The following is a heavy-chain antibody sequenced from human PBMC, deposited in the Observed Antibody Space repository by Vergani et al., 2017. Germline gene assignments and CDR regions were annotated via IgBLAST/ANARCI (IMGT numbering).Heavy chain of an antibody. D-gene: IGHD1-26*01. V-gene: IGHV4-34*01. CDR2: INHSGST. CDR3: ARGLGNSGSYYRY. Sequence: QLQLQESGPGLVKPSETLSLTCAVYGGSFSGYYWSWIRQPPGKGLEWIGEINHSGSTNYNPSLKSRVTISVDTSKNQFSLKLSSVTAADTAVYYCARGLGNSGSYYRYWGQGTLVTVSS. J-gene: IGHJ4*02. CDR1: GGSFSGYY.